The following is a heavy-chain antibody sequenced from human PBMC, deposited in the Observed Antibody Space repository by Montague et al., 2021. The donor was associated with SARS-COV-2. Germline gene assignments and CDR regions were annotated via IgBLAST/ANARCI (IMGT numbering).Heavy chain of an antibody. D-gene: IGHD3-22*01. CDR2: IYYNEGT. CDR1: GGSISSYY. Sequence: SETLSLTCTVSGGSISSYYWSWIRQPPGKGLEWIGDIYYNEGTNXNPSLKSRVTISVDTSKNQFSLKLSSVTAADTAVYYCASGGYYDYTFDIWGQGTMVTVSS. V-gene: IGHV4-59*01. CDR3: ASGGYYDYTFDI. J-gene: IGHJ3*02.